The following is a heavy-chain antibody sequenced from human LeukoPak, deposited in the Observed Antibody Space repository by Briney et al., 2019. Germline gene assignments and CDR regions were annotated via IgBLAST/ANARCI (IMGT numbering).Heavy chain of an antibody. V-gene: IGHV4-61*02. CDR2: IYTSGST. CDR3: AREGGSYFDY. CDR1: GGSISSGSYY. Sequence: PSQTLSLTCTVSGGSISSGSYYWSWIRQPAGKGLEWIGRIYTSGSTNYNPSLKSRVTISVDASKNQFSLKLSSVTAADTAVYYCAREGGSYFDYWGQGTLVTVSS. D-gene: IGHD1-26*01. J-gene: IGHJ4*02.